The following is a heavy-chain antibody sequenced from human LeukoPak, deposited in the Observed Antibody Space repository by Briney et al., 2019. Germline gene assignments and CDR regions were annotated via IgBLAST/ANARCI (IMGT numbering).Heavy chain of an antibody. V-gene: IGHV4-59*01. D-gene: IGHD3-3*01. CDR3: ARTIFGVVNAFDI. Sequence: NTSETLSLTCTVSGGSISSYYWSWIRQPPGKGLEWIGYIYYSGSTNYNPSLKSRVTISVDTSKNQFSLKLSSVTAADTAVYYCARTIFGVVNAFDISGQGTMVTVSS. CDR1: GGSISSYY. J-gene: IGHJ3*02. CDR2: IYYSGST.